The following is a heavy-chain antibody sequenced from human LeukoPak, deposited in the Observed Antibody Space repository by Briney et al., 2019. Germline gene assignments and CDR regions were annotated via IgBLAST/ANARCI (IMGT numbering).Heavy chain of an antibody. J-gene: IGHJ3*02. Sequence: GGSLRLSCAASGFTFSSYAMIWVRQAPGKGLEWVSAISYSGGSTYYPDSVKGRFTVSRDNSKNTLYLQLNSLRAEDTAIYYCARGGVIPAAMGYAFDIWGPGTRVTVSS. CDR2: ISYSGGST. V-gene: IGHV3-23*01. CDR3: ARGGVIPAAMGYAFDI. D-gene: IGHD2-2*01. CDR1: GFTFSSYA.